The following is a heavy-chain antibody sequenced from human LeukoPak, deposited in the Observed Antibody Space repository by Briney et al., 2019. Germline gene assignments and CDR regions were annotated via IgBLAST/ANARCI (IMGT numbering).Heavy chain of an antibody. CDR3: ARIKNAFDI. CDR2: IYYSGST. CDR1: GGSISSSSYY. Sequence: ASETLSLTCTVSGGSISSSSYYWGWIRQPPGKGLEWIGSIYYSGSTYYNPSLKSRVTISVDTSKNQFSLKLSSVTAADTAVYYCARIKNAFDIWGRGTMVTVSS. J-gene: IGHJ3*02. V-gene: IGHV4-39*07.